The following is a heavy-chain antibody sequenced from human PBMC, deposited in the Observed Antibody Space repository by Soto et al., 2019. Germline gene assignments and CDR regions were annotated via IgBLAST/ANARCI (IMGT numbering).Heavy chain of an antibody. CDR3: ATLGDFDYYYYYGMDV. V-gene: IGHV3-48*02. CDR1: GXTFSSYS. CDR2: ISSSGSTI. D-gene: IGHD2-21*02. J-gene: IGHJ6*02. Sequence: LRLSFAASGXTFSSYSMNWVRQAPGKGLEWVSYISSSGSTIYYADSVKGRFTISRDNAKNSLYLQMNSLRDEDTAVYYCATLGDFDYYYYYGMDVWGQGTTVTVSS.